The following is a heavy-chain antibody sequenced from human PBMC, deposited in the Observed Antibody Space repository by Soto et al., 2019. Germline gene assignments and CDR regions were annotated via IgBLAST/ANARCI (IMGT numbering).Heavy chain of an antibody. CDR1: GYTFSSHG. J-gene: IGHJ5*02. V-gene: IGHV1-18*01. CDR2: VSGDNANT. CDR3: ARDLGYFRSGTCQRDWFDP. D-gene: IGHD1-26*01. Sequence: QVQLVQSGAEVKKPGTSVKVSCTASGYTFSSHGISWVRQAPGQGRQWIGWVSGDNANTNYAQSLQGRVTMTTDTSTNTCHMELRSLRSDDTAVYYCARDLGYFRSGTCQRDWFDPWGQGTLVIVSS.